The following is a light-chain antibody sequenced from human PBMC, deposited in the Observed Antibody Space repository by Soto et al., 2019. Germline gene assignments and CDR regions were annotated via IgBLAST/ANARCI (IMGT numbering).Light chain of an antibody. V-gene: IGKV1-27*01. CDR2: AAS. J-gene: IGKJ2*01. CDR1: QGISNY. Sequence: DIPMTQSPSSLSASVGDRVTITCRASQGISNYVACDQQKPGKVPKLLIYAASTLQSGVPSRFSGSGSGTDFTLTISSLQPEDFATYHCQQHNSSQYTCGQGTKLEIK. CDR3: QQHNSSQYT.